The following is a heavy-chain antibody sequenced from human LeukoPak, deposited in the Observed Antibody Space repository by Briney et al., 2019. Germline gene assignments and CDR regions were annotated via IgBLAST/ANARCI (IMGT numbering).Heavy chain of an antibody. Sequence: SQTLSLTCTISGGSTSSGSYYWSWIRQPAGKGLEWIGRIYTSGSPNYNPSLKSRVTISVDTSKNQFSLKLSSVTAADTAVYYCARDLSGWNPASYYYYMDVWGKGTTVTVSS. CDR1: GGSTSSGSYY. CDR3: ARDLSGWNPASYYYYMDV. J-gene: IGHJ6*03. V-gene: IGHV4-61*02. D-gene: IGHD6-19*01. CDR2: IYTSGSP.